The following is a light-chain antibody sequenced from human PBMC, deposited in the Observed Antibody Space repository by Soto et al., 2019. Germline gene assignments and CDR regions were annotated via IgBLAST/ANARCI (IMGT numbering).Light chain of an antibody. V-gene: IGKV3-11*01. J-gene: IGKJ4*01. CDR2: DAS. Sequence: EIVLKQSPGTLSLSPGERATLSCRASQSVNNYLAWYQQKPGQPPRLLIYDASNRATGIPPRFSGSGSGTDFTLTISSLEPEDSAVYYCQQRGTWPWLTFGGGTRVEI. CDR1: QSVNNY. CDR3: QQRGTWPWLT.